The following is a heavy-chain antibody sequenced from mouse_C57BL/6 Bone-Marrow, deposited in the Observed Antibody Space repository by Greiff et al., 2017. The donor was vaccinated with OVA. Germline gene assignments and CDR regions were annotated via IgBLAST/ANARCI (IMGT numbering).Heavy chain of an antibody. Sequence: QVQLKQPGAELVRPGSSVKLSCKASGYTFTSYWMDWVKQRPGQGLEWIGNIYPSDSETHYNQKFKDKATLTVDKSSSTAYMQLSSLTSEDSAVYYCASRAYYSNYGFAYWGQGTLVTVSA. CDR2: IYPSDSET. D-gene: IGHD2-5*01. CDR1: GYTFTSYW. J-gene: IGHJ3*01. CDR3: ASRAYYSNYGFAY. V-gene: IGHV1-61*01.